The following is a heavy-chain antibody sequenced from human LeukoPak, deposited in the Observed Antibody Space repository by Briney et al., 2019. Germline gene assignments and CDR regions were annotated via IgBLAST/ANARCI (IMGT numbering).Heavy chain of an antibody. CDR1: GGSFSGYY. V-gene: IGHV4-34*01. J-gene: IGHJ2*01. CDR2: INHSGST. Sequence: SETLSLTCAVYGGSFSGYYWSWIRQPPGKGLEWLGEINHSGSTNYNPSLKSRVTISVDTSKNQFSLKLGSVTAADTAVYYCARGGRSLVAAQFDLWGRGTLVTVSS. CDR3: ARGGRSLVAAQFDL. D-gene: IGHD2-15*01.